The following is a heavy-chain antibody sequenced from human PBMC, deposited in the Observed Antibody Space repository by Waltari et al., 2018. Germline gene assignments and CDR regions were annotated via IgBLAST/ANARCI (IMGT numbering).Heavy chain of an antibody. CDR2: IYPSGST. CDR1: VSPLGRGYS. CDR3: ARGPGTFDI. Sequence: QVQLQESGPGLVSPSETLSLTCAVPVSPLGRGYSWGWIRQPPGKGLEWIGSIYPSGSTSYNPSLKSRVTISVGTSKNQFSLKLSSVTAADTAVYYCARGPGTFDIWGQGTMVTVSS. D-gene: IGHD3-10*01. J-gene: IGHJ3*02. V-gene: IGHV4-38-2*01.